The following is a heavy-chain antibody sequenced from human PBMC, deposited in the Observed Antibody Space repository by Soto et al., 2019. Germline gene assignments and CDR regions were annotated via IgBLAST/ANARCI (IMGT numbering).Heavy chain of an antibody. J-gene: IGHJ5*02. Sequence: SETLSLTCNVSGGSIRSSSYYWGWVRQSPGKGLEWIGNVFESGSTNYNPSLKSRVTISLDTSKNQFSLKLSSVTAADTAIYYCARDRWFDPWGQGTLVTVSS. CDR2: VFESGST. CDR1: GGSIRSSSYY. V-gene: IGHV4-39*07. CDR3: ARDRWFDP.